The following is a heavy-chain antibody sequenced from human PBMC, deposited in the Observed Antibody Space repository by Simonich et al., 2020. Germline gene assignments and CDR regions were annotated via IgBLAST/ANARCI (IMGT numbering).Heavy chain of an antibody. CDR1: GFTFSSYW. CDR3: AREAGDLWYFDL. Sequence: EVQLVESGGGLVQPGGSLRLSCAASGFTFSSYWMHWVRQAPGKGLVWSSRINSDGSSTSYADSVKGRFTISRGNAKNTLYLQMNSLRAEDTAVYYCAREAGDLWYFDLWGRGTLVTVSS. D-gene: IGHD7-27*01. CDR2: INSDGSST. V-gene: IGHV3-74*01. J-gene: IGHJ2*01.